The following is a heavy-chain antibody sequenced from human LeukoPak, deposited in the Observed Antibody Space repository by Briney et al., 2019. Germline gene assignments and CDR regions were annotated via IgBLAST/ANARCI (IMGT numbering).Heavy chain of an antibody. CDR1: GFTFSSYA. CDR2: ISYDGTIT. Sequence: GRSLRLSCAASGFTFSSYAMHWVRQAPGKGLEWVAVISYDGTITYYADSVKGRFTNSRDNPKNTLYLQLNSLRAEDTAIYYCARDSTYYYDSGSSGPHYFDSWGQGTLATVSS. CDR3: ARDSTYYYDSGSSGPHYFDS. J-gene: IGHJ4*02. D-gene: IGHD3-10*01. V-gene: IGHV3-30*01.